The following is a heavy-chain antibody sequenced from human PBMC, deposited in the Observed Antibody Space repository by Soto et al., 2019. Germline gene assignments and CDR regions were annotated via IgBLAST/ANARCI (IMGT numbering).Heavy chain of an antibody. V-gene: IGHV1-2*02. D-gene: IGHD3-10*01. J-gene: IGHJ5*02. Sequence: ASVKVSCKASGYTLIMYYIHWMRQAPGQGLEWMGWINPSGGGTTYAQKFQGRVTMARDTSISTAYMELSRLRSDDTAVYYCARSSGSAPYNWFDPWGQGTLVTVSS. CDR2: INPSGGGT. CDR3: ARSSGSAPYNWFDP. CDR1: GYTLIMYY.